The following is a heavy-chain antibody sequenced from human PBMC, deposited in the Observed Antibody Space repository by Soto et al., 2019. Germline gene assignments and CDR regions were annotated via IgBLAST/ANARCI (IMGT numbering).Heavy chain of an antibody. CDR3: ARIAAAGGGVDY. CDR1: GGSISSSSYY. Sequence: ASETLSLTCTVSGGSISSSSYYWGWIRQPPGRGLEWIGSIYYSGSTYYNPSLKSRVTISVDTSKNQFSLKLSSVTAADTAVYYCARIAAAGGGVDYWGQGTLVTVSS. CDR2: IYYSGST. J-gene: IGHJ4*02. D-gene: IGHD6-13*01. V-gene: IGHV4-39*01.